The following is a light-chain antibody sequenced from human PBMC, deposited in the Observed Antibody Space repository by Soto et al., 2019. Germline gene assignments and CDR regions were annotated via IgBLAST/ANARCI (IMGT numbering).Light chain of an antibody. J-gene: IGKJ1*01. Sequence: EIVLTQSPGTLSLSPGERATLSCRASQSVSNYLAWYQPKPGQAPRLLIYGASSRATGIPDRFSGSGSGTDFTLTISSLEPEDVAVYYCHKYCGSPHTFGQGTKVEIK. CDR3: HKYCGSPHT. CDR2: GAS. CDR1: QSVSNY. V-gene: IGKV3-20*01.